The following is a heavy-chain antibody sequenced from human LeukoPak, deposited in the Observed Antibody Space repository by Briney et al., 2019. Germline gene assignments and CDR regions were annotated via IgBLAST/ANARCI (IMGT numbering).Heavy chain of an antibody. J-gene: IGHJ4*02. CDR2: ISANDGKI. CDR1: GFAFTSYG. Sequence: ASVKVSCKASGFAFTSYGFTWVRQAPGQGLEWMGWISANDGKIHYSEGHQGRVTMTTDTVTSTVYMELRSLRSDDTAVYYCARELHVERDDYWGQGALVTVSS. CDR3: ARELHVERDDY. D-gene: IGHD1-1*01. V-gene: IGHV1-18*01.